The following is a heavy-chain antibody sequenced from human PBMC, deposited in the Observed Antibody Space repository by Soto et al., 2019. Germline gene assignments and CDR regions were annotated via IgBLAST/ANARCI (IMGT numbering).Heavy chain of an antibody. CDR2: IYHSGGT. CDR3: ARFPFSEIYAMYV. V-gene: IGHV4-30-2*01. Sequence: QLQLQESGSGLVKPSQTLSLTCAVSGASVTGGGFSWTWIRQPPGKGLEWIGYIYHSGGTYYNPSLSSRVTISIERSKNQISLKLSSVTAADTAVYYCARFPFSEIYAMYVWGQGTTVIVSS. J-gene: IGHJ6*02. CDR1: GASVTGGGFS.